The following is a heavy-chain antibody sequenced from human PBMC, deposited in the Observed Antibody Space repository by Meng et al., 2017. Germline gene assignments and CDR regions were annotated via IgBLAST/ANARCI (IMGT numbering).Heavy chain of an antibody. CDR3: ARDYDYVWGSYRSNWFDP. CDR2: IYYSGCT. CDR1: GRAISSSSYY. D-gene: IGHD3-16*02. V-gene: IGHV4-39*07. J-gene: IGHJ5*02. Sequence: QYAGPGLVKPAAALSLTWSVSGRAISSSSYYWGWNRQPAGKWLEWIGGIYYSGCTYYNQSLKSRVTISVDTSKNQFSLKLSSVTAADTAVYYCARDYDYVWGSYRSNWFDPWGQGTLVTVSS.